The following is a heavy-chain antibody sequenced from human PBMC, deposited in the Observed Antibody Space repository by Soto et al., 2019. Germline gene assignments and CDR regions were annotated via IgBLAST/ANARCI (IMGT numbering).Heavy chain of an antibody. CDR2: ISGSGGST. Sequence: GGSLRLSCAASGFTFSSYAMSWVRQAPGKGLEWVSAISGSGGSTYYADSVKGRFTISRDNSKNTLYLQMNSLRAEDTAVYYCAKDPYSSSGYNWFDPWGQGTLVTVSS. V-gene: IGHV3-23*01. J-gene: IGHJ5*02. CDR3: AKDPYSSSGYNWFDP. D-gene: IGHD6-6*01. CDR1: GFTFSSYA.